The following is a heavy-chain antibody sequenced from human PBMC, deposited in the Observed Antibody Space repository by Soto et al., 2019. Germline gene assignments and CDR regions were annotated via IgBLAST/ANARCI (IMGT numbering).Heavy chain of an antibody. CDR2: ISGSGVST. CDR1: GFTFSSYA. V-gene: IGHV3-23*01. D-gene: IGHD2-15*01. CDR3: GKDATDAYYYYCYGMDV. Sequence: PGGSLRLSGAASGFTFSSYAISWVRQAPWKGLEWVSAISGSGVSTYYADSVKGRFTISRDNSKNTLYLQMNSLRAEDTAVYYCGKDATDAYYYYCYGMDVWGQGTTLTVSS. J-gene: IGHJ6*02.